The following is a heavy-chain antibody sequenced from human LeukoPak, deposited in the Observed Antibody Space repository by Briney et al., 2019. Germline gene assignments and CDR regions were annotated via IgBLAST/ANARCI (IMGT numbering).Heavy chain of an antibody. CDR2: IYSGGST. D-gene: IGHD3-9*01. V-gene: IGHV3-66*01. J-gene: IGHJ6*02. CDR3: ARDLRYFDWLLSHYYYYYGMDV. CDR1: GFTVSSNY. Sequence: GGSLRLSCAASGFTVSSNYMSWVRQAPGKGLEWVSVIYSGGSTYYADSVKGRFTISRDNSKNTLYLQMNSLRAEDTAVHYCARDLRYFDWLLSHYYYYYGMDVWGQGTTVTVSS.